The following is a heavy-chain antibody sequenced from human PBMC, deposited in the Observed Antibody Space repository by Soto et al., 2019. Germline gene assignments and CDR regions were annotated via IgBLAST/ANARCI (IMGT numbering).Heavy chain of an antibody. CDR3: ARGRWRIVVGTAAIRFDYYYYGMGV. V-gene: IGHV4-34*01. D-gene: IGHD2-2*02. Sequence: PSETLSLTCAVYGGSYSRYYWSWIRQPTGKWLAWIGEINHSGSTNYNPSLKSRVTISVDTSMNQFSLKLSSVTAADTAVYYCARGRWRIVVGTAAIRFDYYYYGMGVWGQGTTVTVSS. CDR2: INHSGST. CDR1: GGSYSRYY. J-gene: IGHJ6*02.